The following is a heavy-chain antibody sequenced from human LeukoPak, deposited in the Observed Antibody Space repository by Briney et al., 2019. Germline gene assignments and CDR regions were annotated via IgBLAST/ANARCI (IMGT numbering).Heavy chain of an antibody. J-gene: IGHJ6*02. Sequence: ASVKVSCKVSGYRLTELYIYWVRQAPGEGPEWMGGFDPEDDRGIYAQKFQGRVTMTEDTSTNTAYMELSSLRSEDTAVYYCARGRLSYYDSSGDYYYYYGMDVWGQGTTVTVSS. CDR2: FDPEDDRG. D-gene: IGHD3-22*01. V-gene: IGHV1-24*01. CDR3: ARGRLSYYDSSGDYYYYYGMDV. CDR1: GYRLTELY.